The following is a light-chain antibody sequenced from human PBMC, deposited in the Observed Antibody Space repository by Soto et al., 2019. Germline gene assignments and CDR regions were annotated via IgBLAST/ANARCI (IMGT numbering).Light chain of an antibody. CDR1: QSVSSNY. CDR3: QQYGSSPWT. J-gene: IGKJ1*01. Sequence: EVVMTQSPATLSVSPGERATLSCRASQSVSSNYLAWYQQKPGQAPRLLIYGISSRATGIPDRFSASGSGTDFTLTISRLEPEDFAVYYCQQYGSSPWTFGQGTKVDIK. CDR2: GIS. V-gene: IGKV3-20*01.